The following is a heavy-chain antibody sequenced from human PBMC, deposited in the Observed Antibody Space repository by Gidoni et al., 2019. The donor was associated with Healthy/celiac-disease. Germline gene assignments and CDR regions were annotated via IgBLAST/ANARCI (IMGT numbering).Heavy chain of an antibody. Sequence: QVQLQESGPGLVKPSQTLSLTCTVSGGSISSGSYYWSWIRQPAGKGLEWIGRIYTSGSTNYNPSLKSRVTISVDTSKNQFSLKLSSVTAADTAVYYCARLSYYDSSGYFDYWGQGTLVTVSS. V-gene: IGHV4-61*02. D-gene: IGHD3-22*01. J-gene: IGHJ4*02. CDR2: IYTSGST. CDR1: GGSISSGSYY. CDR3: ARLSYYDSSGYFDY.